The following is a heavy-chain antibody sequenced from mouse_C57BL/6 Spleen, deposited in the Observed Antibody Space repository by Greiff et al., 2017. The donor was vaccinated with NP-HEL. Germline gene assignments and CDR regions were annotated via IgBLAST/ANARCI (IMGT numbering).Heavy chain of an antibody. CDR3: ARSGTGVNAMDY. CDR2: IDPSDSYT. J-gene: IGHJ4*01. D-gene: IGHD3-3*01. CDR1: GYTFTSYW. V-gene: IGHV1-50*01. Sequence: QVQLQQPGAELVKPGASVKLSCKASGYTFTSYWMQWVKQRPGQGLEWIGEIDPSDSYTNYTQKFKGKATLTVDTSSSTAYMQSSSLTSEDSAVYYCARSGTGVNAMDYWGQGTSVTVSS.